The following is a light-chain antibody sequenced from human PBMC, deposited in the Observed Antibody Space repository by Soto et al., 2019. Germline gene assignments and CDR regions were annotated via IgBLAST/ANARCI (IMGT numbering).Light chain of an antibody. J-gene: IGLJ2*01. V-gene: IGLV2-14*03. Sequence: QSALTQPASVSGSPGQSITISCTGSSSDIRVYNYVSWYQQHPGKAPKLLIYDVTDRPSGVSNRCSGSKSGNTASLTISGRQAEDEADDYCSSYSSDTTPVIFGGGTKLTVL. CDR2: DVT. CDR3: SSYSSDTTPVI. CDR1: SSDIRVYNY.